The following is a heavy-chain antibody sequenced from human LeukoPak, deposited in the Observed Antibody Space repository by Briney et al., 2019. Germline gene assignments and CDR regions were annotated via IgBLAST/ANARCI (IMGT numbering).Heavy chain of an antibody. V-gene: IGHV3-33*06. CDR2: IWYDGSNK. Sequence: PGGSLRLSCAASGFTFSSYGMHRVRQAPGKGLEWVAVIWYDGSNKYYADSVKGRFTISRDNSKNTLYLQMNSLRAEDTAVYYCAKRLGYYDSSEGYFDQWGQGTLVTVSS. CDR3: AKRLGYYDSSEGYFDQ. CDR1: GFTFSSYG. J-gene: IGHJ4*02. D-gene: IGHD3-22*01.